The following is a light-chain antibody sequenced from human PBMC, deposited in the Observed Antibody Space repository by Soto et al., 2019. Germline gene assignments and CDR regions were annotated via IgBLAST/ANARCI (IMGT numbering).Light chain of an antibody. CDR2: AAS. Sequence: DIQMTQSPSSVSASVGDRVTITCRASQGISSWLAWYQQQPGKAPKLLIFAASSLQSGVPSRFSGSGSGTDLTLTITNLQTEESATDYCQQANRFPRTFGQGTKVEIK. CDR3: QQANRFPRT. J-gene: IGKJ1*01. CDR1: QGISSW. V-gene: IGKV1-12*01.